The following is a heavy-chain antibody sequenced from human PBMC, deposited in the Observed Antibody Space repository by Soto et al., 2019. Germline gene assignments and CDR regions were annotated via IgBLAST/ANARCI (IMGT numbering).Heavy chain of an antibody. J-gene: IGHJ4*02. V-gene: IGHV3-23*01. Sequence: PGGSLRLSCAASGFTFSSYAMSWVRQAPGKGLEWVSTISGSGGSTYYADSVKGRLTISRDNSNNTLYLQMTSLRAEVTAVYYCAKDGSGSYFPPFDSWGQGTLVTVSS. CDR2: ISGSGGST. D-gene: IGHD3-10*01. CDR1: GFTFSSYA. CDR3: AKDGSGSYFPPFDS.